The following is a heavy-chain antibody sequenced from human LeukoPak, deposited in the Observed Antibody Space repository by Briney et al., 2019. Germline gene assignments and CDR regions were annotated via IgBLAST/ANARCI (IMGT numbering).Heavy chain of an antibody. V-gene: IGHV4-59*01. CDR1: GGSISSYY. CDR2: IYYSGST. J-gene: IGHJ6*02. CDR3: ARVYYDFWSGYNYYYYGMDV. Sequence: SETLSLTCTVSGGSISSYYWSWIRQPPGKGLEWIGYIYYSGSTNYNPSLKSRVTISVDTSKNQFSLKLSSVTAADTAVYYCARVYYDFWSGYNYYYYGMDVWGQGTTVTVSS. D-gene: IGHD3-3*01.